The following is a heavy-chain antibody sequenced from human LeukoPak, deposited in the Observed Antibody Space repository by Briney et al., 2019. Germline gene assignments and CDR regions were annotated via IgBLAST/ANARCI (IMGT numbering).Heavy chain of an antibody. Sequence: PGGSLRLSCVTSGFMFSNYSMNWVRQAPGKGLEWVASISSTSTFIYSADSVKGRFTISRDTAKNSLFLQMNSLRAEDTAIYYCARDYFDSSDYPQTYYYYYMDVWGKGTTVTVSS. V-gene: IGHV3-21*01. D-gene: IGHD3-22*01. CDR3: ARDYFDSSDYPQTYYYYYMDV. CDR2: ISSTSTFI. CDR1: GFMFSNYS. J-gene: IGHJ6*03.